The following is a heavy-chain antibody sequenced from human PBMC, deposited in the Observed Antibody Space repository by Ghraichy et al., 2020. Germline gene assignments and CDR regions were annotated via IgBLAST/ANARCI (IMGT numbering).Heavy chain of an antibody. Sequence: SETLSLTCTVSGGSISSYYWSWIRQPPGKGLEWIGYIYYTGSTTYNPSLKSRVTISVDTSKNQFSLKLSSVTAADTAVYYCARVPPTVTTGRYYYYYMDVWGKGTTVTVSS. V-gene: IGHV4-59*01. CDR2: IYYTGST. CDR3: ARVPPTVTTGRYYYYYMDV. CDR1: GGSISSYY. J-gene: IGHJ6*03. D-gene: IGHD4-11*01.